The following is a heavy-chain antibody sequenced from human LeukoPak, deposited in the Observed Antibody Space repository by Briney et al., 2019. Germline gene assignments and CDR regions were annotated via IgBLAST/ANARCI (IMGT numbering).Heavy chain of an antibody. CDR1: GGSIRSSYYY. J-gene: IGHJ6*02. Sequence: SETLSLTCTVSGGSIRSSYYYWGWIRQPPGKGLEWIGSIYDSGSTYYNPSLKSRVTISVDTSKNQFSLKLNSVTAADTAVYYCARESVIYYYYGMDVWGQGTTVTVSS. CDR3: ARESVIYYYYGMDV. CDR2: IYDSGST. V-gene: IGHV4-39*01. D-gene: IGHD2-21*01.